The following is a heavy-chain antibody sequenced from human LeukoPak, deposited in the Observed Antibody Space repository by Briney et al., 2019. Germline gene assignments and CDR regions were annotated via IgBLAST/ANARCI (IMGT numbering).Heavy chain of an antibody. V-gene: IGHV1-69*05. D-gene: IGHD4-23*01. J-gene: IGHJ4*02. CDR2: IIPIFGTA. CDR1: GGTFSSYA. CDR3: ARARYGGNPFDY. Sequence: ASVKVSCKASGGTFSSYAISWVRQAPGQGLEWMGRIIPIFGTANYAQKFQGRVTITTDESTSTAYMELSSLRSEDTAVYYCARARYGGNPFDYWGQGTLVTVSS.